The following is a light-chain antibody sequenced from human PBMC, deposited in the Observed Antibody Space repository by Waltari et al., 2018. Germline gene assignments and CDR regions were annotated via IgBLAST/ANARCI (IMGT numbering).Light chain of an antibody. Sequence: QSVLTQPPSASGTPGQRVTISCSGSRSNIGNTYVYWYQQPPGTAPKLLIYRNNQRPSGVPGLFSGSKSGTSASLAISGLRSEDEADYCCAVWDDSLSGRVFGGGTKVTVL. J-gene: IGLJ3*02. V-gene: IGLV1-47*01. CDR1: RSNIGNTY. CDR3: AVWDDSLSGRV. CDR2: RNN.